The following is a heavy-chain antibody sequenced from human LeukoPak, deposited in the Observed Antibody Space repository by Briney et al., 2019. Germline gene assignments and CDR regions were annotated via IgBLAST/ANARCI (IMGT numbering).Heavy chain of an antibody. D-gene: IGHD3-22*01. V-gene: IGHV4-59*08. CDR3: ARHMPTYYYDSSGPDVWGREWFDP. Sequence: SETLSLTCTVSGGSISSYYWSWIRQPPGKGLEWIGYIYYSGSTNYNPSLKSRVTISVDTSKNQFSLKLSSVTAADTAVYYCARHMPTYYYDSSGPDVWGREWFDPWGQGTLVTVSS. CDR2: IYYSGST. J-gene: IGHJ5*02. CDR1: GGSISSYY.